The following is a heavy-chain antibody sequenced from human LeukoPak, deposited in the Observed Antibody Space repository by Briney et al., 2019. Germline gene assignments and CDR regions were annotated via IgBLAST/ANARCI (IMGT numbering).Heavy chain of an antibody. Sequence: PGGSEGLSCAASGFTFNNYWMSWVRQAPGKGLEWVANIKQDGSEIYYVDSVKGRFTISRDNAENSLYLQLNSLRAADTAVYYCARDYCSGVSCYSGYWGQGTLVTVSS. V-gene: IGHV3-7*05. D-gene: IGHD2-15*01. CDR1: GFTFNNYW. J-gene: IGHJ4*02. CDR2: IKQDGSEI. CDR3: ARDYCSGVSCYSGY.